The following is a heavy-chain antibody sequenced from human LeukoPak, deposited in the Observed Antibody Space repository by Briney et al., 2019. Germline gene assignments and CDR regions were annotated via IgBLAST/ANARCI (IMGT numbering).Heavy chain of an antibody. CDR1: GFTFSDYY. D-gene: IGHD2-2*01. V-gene: IGHV3-11*06. Sequence: NPGGSLRLPCAASGFTFSDYYMSWIRQAPGKGLEWVSYISSSSSYTNYADSVKGRFTISRDNAKNSLYLQMNSLRAEDTAVYYCARDLGTGSTNYFDYWGQGTLVTVSS. CDR2: ISSSSSYT. CDR3: ARDLGTGSTNYFDY. J-gene: IGHJ4*02.